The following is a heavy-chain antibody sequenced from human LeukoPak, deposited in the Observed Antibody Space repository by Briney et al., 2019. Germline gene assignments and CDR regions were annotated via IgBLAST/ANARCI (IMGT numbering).Heavy chain of an antibody. CDR2: INPNSGGT. Sequence: GASVKVSCKASGYTFTGYYMHWVRQAPGQGLEWMGWINPNSGGTNYAQKFQGRVTMTRDTSISTAYMELSKLRSDDTAVYYCARVKYYDSSGYSMDVWGKGTPVTISS. D-gene: IGHD3-22*01. CDR3: ARVKYYDSSGYSMDV. J-gene: IGHJ6*03. CDR1: GYTFTGYY. V-gene: IGHV1-2*02.